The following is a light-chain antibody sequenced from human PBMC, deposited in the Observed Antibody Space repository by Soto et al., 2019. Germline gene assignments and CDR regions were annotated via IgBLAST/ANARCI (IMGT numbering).Light chain of an antibody. J-gene: IGKJ3*01. CDR1: QSVLYSSNNKNY. Sequence: DIVMTQSPDSLAVSLGERATINCKSSQSVLYSSNNKNYLAWYQQKPGQPPKLLIYWASTRESGVPDRFSGSGSGTDFTLTISSLQAEDVAVYYCQQYYSTYGFGPGTKVDIK. CDR2: WAS. CDR3: QQYYSTYG. V-gene: IGKV4-1*01.